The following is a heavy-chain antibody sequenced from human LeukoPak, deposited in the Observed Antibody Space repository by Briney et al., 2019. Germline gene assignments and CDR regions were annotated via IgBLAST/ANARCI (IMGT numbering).Heavy chain of an antibody. CDR1: GFTFSSYW. CDR2: INSDGTST. J-gene: IGHJ4*02. CDR3: TRVYGSGSYTFDY. Sequence: HSGGSLRPSCAGSGFTFSSYWMHWVRQAPGKGLVWVSRINSDGTSTHYADSVKGRFTISRDNAKNTLYLQMNSLRAEDTAVYYCTRVYGSGSYTFDYWGQGTLVTVSS. D-gene: IGHD3-10*01. V-gene: IGHV3-74*01.